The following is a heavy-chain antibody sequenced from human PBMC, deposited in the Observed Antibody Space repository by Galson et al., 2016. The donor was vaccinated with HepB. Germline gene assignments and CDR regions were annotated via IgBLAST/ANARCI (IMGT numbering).Heavy chain of an antibody. J-gene: IGHJ3*02. CDR2: ISPIFTTP. CDR3: ARETAAAYGSFDI. CDR1: GDSFSSHT. D-gene: IGHD4-17*01. V-gene: IGHV1-69*06. Sequence: SVKVSCKASGDSFSSHTLNWVRQAPGQGLEWMGQISPIFTTPIYAQKFLGRVKITADKSTTSAYMELSSLRFADTAVYYCARETAAAYGSFDIWGQGTLVTVPS.